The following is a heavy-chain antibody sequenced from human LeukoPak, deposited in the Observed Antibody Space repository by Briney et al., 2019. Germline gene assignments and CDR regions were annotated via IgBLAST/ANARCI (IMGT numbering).Heavy chain of an antibody. CDR3: ARQYYYYSIDS. CDR1: GGSISSGEYY. D-gene: IGHD3-22*01. CDR2: IHYSGGT. J-gene: IGHJ4*02. V-gene: IGHV4-30-4*01. Sequence: SETLSLTCTVSGGSISSGEYYWSWIRQPPGKDLEWIGYIHYSGGTYYNPSLQSRVTISVDTSKNQFSLKLTSVTAADTAVYYCARQYYYYSIDSWGQGTLVTVSS.